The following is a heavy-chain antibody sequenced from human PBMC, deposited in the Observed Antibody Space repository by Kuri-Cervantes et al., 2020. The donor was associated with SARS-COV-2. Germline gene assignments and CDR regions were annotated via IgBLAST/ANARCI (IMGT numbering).Heavy chain of an antibody. D-gene: IGHD3-10*01. CDR3: AKNGYDYYGSGSYYYYYYGMDV. CDR1: GFTFSSYG. CDR2: ISYDGSNK. J-gene: IGHJ6*02. V-gene: IGHV3-30*18. Sequence: GGSLRLSCAASGFTFSSYGTHWVRQAPGKGLEWVAVISYDGSNKYYADSVKGRFTISRDNSKNTLYLQMNSLRAEDTAVYYCAKNGYDYYGSGSYYYYYYGMDVWGQGTTVTVSS.